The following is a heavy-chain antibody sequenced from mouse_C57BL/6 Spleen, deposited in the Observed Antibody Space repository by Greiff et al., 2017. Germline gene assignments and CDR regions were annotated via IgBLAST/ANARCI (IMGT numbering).Heavy chain of an antibody. V-gene: IGHV1-50*01. Sequence: VKLQESGAELVKPGASVKLSCKASGYTFTSYWMQWVKQRPGQGLEWIGEIDPSDSYTNYNQKFKGKATLTVDTSSSTAYMQLSSLTSEDSAVYYCARKGLLLAYWGQGTLVTVSA. CDR2: IDPSDSYT. CDR1: GYTFTSYW. CDR3: ARKGLLLAY. J-gene: IGHJ3*01.